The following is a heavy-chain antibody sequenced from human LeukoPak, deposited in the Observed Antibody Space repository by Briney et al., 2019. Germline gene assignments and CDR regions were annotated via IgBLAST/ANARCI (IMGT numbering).Heavy chain of an antibody. D-gene: IGHD5-24*01. Sequence: GGSLRLSCAASGFTFSDSAMSWVRQAPGKGLEWVSLSFSGANTYYADSVKGRFTIFRDNSKDTLYLLMNSLRAEDTAIYYCARDIQLSTWGLGTMVTVSS. CDR2: SFSGANT. CDR1: GFTFSDSA. J-gene: IGHJ3*01. CDR3: ARDIQLST. V-gene: IGHV3-23*01.